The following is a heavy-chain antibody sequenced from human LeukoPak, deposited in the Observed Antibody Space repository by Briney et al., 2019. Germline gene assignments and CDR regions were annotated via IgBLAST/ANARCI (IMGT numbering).Heavy chain of an antibody. CDR2: LSGGGGST. V-gene: IGHV3-23*01. Sequence: GGSLRLSCAASGFTFSSYGMSWVRQAPGKGLEWVSALSGGGGSTYYADSVKGRFTISRDNSKNTVYLQMNSLRAEDTAVYYCARVPTSAYYYMDVWGKGTTVTVSS. CDR3: ARVPTSAYYYMDV. CDR1: GFTFSSYG. J-gene: IGHJ6*03.